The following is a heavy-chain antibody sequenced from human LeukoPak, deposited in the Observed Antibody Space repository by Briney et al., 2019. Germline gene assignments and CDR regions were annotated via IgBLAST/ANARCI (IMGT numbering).Heavy chain of an antibody. Sequence: SETLSLTCTVSGGSIRSSSYYWGWIRQPPGKGLEWIGSIYYSGSTYYNPSLKSRVTISADTSKNQFSLKLSSVTAADTAVYYCARHPGYSYGPYYFDYWGQGTLVTVSS. D-gene: IGHD5-18*01. CDR1: GGSIRSSSYY. V-gene: IGHV4-39*01. J-gene: IGHJ4*02. CDR2: IYYSGST. CDR3: ARHPGYSYGPYYFDY.